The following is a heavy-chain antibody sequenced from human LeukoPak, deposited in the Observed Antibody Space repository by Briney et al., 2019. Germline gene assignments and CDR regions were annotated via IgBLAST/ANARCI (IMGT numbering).Heavy chain of an antibody. J-gene: IGHJ6*03. CDR1: GYSFTSYW. V-gene: IGHV5-51*01. D-gene: IGHD6-13*01. CDR2: IYPGDSDT. Sequence: GESLKISCKGSGYSFTSYWIGWVRQMPGKGLEWMGIIYPGDSDTRYSPSFQGQVTISADKSISTAYLQWSSLKASDTAMYYCARYVSPVIAATGRDYYSMDVWGKGTTVTVSS. CDR3: ARYVSPVIAATGRDYYSMDV.